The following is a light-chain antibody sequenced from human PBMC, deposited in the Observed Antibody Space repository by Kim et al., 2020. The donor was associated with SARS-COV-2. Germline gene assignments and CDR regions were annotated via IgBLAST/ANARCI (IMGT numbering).Light chain of an antibody. J-gene: IGKJ2*01. V-gene: IGKV1-27*01. CDR2: AAS. CDR1: QGISNY. Sequence: DIQMTQSPSSLSASVGDRVTITCGASQGISNYLAWYQQKPGKVPKLLIYAASALQSGVPSRFSGSGSGTDFTLTISSLQPEDVATYYCQKYNSAPNTFGQGTKLEI. CDR3: QKYNSAPNT.